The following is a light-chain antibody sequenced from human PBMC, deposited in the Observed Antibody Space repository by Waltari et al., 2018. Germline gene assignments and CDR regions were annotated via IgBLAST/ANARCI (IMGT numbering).Light chain of an antibody. CDR2: GAS. CDR1: QSVSGVY. CDR3: QQSGSSVT. V-gene: IGKV3-20*01. J-gene: IGKJ4*01. Sequence: EIVLTQSPDTLSLSPGERATLSCRASQSVSGVYFAWYQQRRGQAPRLLIYGASTRATGIPDRFSGSGSGTDVTLTITRLEPEDFAVYYCQQSGSSVTFGGGTRVEIK.